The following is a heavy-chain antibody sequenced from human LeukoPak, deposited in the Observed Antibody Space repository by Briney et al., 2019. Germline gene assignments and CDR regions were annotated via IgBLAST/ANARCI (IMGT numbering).Heavy chain of an antibody. CDR1: GGSISSGGHY. J-gene: IGHJ4*02. CDR3: ARDGGIAAAGSFDY. Sequence: SQTLSLTCTVSGGSISSGGHYWSWIRQHPGKGLEWIAYISYSGSTYYNPSLKSRIIISVDTSKNRFSLKLSSVTAADTAVYFCARDGGIAAAGSFDYWGQGTLVTVSS. V-gene: IGHV4-31*03. D-gene: IGHD6-13*01. CDR2: ISYSGST.